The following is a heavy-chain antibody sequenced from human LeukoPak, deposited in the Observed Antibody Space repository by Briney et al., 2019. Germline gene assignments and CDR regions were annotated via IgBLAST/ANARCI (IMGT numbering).Heavy chain of an antibody. CDR2: IKEDGSEK. V-gene: IGHV3-7*03. CDR3: ARDWVAGVPFDAFDI. CDR1: GFTLSSYW. J-gene: IGHJ3*02. D-gene: IGHD3-10*01. Sequence: GGSLRLSCAASGFTLSSYWMSWVRQAPGKGLEWVANIKEDGSEKYYVDSVKGRFTISRDNAQNSVYLHMNSLTAEDTALYYCARDWVAGVPFDAFDIWGEGAMVSVSS.